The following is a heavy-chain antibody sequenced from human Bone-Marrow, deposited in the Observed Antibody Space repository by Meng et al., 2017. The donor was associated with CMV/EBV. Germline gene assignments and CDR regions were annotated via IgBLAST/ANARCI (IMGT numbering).Heavy chain of an antibody. CDR1: GYTFTGYY. CDR3: ARLLHVPYYDSSGYYDY. CDR2: INPNSGGT. J-gene: IGHJ4*02. V-gene: IGHV1-2*02. D-gene: IGHD3-22*01. Sequence: ASVKVSCKASGYTFTGYYMHWVRQAPGQGLEWMGWINPNSGGTNYAQKFQGRVTMTTDTSISTAYMDLSRLRSDDTAVYFCARLLHVPYYDSSGYYDYWGQGTLVTVSS.